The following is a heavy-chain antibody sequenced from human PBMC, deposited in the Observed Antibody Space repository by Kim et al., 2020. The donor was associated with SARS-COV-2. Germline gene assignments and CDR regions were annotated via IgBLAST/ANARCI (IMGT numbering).Heavy chain of an antibody. D-gene: IGHD4-4*01. CDR2: IYYSGST. CDR3: ARENSNPYYYGMDV. V-gene: IGHV4-59*12. Sequence: SETLSLTCTVSGGSISSYYWSWIRQPPGKGLEWIGYIYYSGSTNYNPSLKSRVTISVDTSKNQFSLKLSSVTAADTAVYYCARENSNPYYYGMDVWGQGTTVTVSS. J-gene: IGHJ6*02. CDR1: GGSISSYY.